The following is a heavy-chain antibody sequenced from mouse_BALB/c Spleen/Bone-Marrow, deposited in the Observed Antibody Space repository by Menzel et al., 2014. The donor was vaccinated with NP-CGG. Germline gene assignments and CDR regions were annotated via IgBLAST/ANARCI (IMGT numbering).Heavy chain of an antibody. V-gene: IGHV5-4*02. J-gene: IGHJ1*01. CDR3: ARDSYYYGSSYWYFDV. Sequence: EVQLVESGGGLVKPGGSLKLSCAASGFTFSDYYMYWVRQTPEKRLEWVATISGGGSYTYYPDSVKGRFTISRDNAKNNLYLQMTSLKSEDTAMYYCARDSYYYGSSYWYFDVWGAGTTVTVSS. CDR2: ISGGGSYT. D-gene: IGHD1-1*01. CDR1: GFTFSDYY.